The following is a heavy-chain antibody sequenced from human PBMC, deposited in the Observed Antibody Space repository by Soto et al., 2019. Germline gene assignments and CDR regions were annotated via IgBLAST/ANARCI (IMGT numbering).Heavy chain of an antibody. CDR3: ARESVVPAARTHYYYYYYMDV. D-gene: IGHD2-2*01. Sequence: PSETLSLTCTVSGGSISIGGYYWSWIRQHPGKGLEWIGYIYYSGSTYYNPSLKSRVTISVDTSKNQFSLKLSSVTAADTAVYYCARESVVPAARTHYYYYYYMDVWGKGTTVTVSS. J-gene: IGHJ6*03. V-gene: IGHV4-31*03. CDR2: IYYSGST. CDR1: GGSISIGGYY.